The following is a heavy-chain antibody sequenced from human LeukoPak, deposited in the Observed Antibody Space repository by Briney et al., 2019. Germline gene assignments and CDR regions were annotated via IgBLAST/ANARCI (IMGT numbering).Heavy chain of an antibody. D-gene: IGHD3-22*01. CDR2: IYYSGST. CDR1: GFTFSSYW. V-gene: IGHV4-59*01. CDR3: ARASGHYRSFDY. J-gene: IGHJ4*02. Sequence: GSLRLSCAASGFTFSSYWMSWVRQPPGKGLEWIGYIYYSGSTNYNASLKSRVTISVDTSKNQFSLNLTSVTAADTAVYYCARASGHYRSFDYWGQGTLVTVSS.